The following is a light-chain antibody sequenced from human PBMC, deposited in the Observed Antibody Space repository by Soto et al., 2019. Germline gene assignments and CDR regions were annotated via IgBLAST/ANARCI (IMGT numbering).Light chain of an antibody. CDR3: QQSDSTPRT. V-gene: IGKV1-39*01. J-gene: IGKJ1*01. CDR1: QSIGNY. CDR2: DAS. Sequence: DIQVTQSPSSLSASIGDRVTITCRASQSIGNYLNWYQQKQGKAPKLLIYDASSLQSGVPSRFSGSGSGTDFTFTISSLQPEDYATYYCQQSDSTPRTFGQGTKV.